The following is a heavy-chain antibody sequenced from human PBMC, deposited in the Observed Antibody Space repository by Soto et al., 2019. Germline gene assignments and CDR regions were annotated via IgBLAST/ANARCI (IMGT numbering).Heavy chain of an antibody. D-gene: IGHD6-13*01. V-gene: IGHV3-15*01. CDR1: GFTFRNAW. J-gene: IGHJ1*01. Sequence: PGGSLRLSCAASGFTFRNAWMSWGRQSPWKGLEWVGRIKSKTDGGTTDYAAPVKGRFTISRDDSKNTLYLQMNRLKTEDTAVYYCTTDRPYSRSWYEIFTTPTAAYFQHWGQGTLLTVSS. CDR3: TTDRPYSRSWYEIFTTPTAAYFQH. CDR2: IKSKTDGGTT.